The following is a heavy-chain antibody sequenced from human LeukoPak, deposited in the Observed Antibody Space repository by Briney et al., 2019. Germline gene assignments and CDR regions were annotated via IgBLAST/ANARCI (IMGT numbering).Heavy chain of an antibody. CDR3: ARHYDYVWGSYRHYYFDS. J-gene: IGHJ4*02. CDR2: INHSGST. V-gene: IGHV4-34*01. D-gene: IGHD3-16*02. Sequence: PSETLSLTCAVYGGSFSGYYWSWIRQPPGKGLEWIGEINHSGSTNYNPSLKSRVTISVDTSKNQFSLKLSSVTAADTAVYYCARHYDYVWGSYRHYYFDSWGQGTLVTVSS. CDR1: GGSFSGYY.